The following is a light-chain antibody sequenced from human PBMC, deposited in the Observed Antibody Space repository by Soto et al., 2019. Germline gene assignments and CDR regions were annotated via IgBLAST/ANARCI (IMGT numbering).Light chain of an antibody. CDR1: QSVSDN. CDR3: QQYIRWPLT. Sequence: EIVMTQSPATLSVSPGERATLSCRASQSVSDNVAWYQQRPGQAPRLLIYGASTRATDIPVRFSGSGSGTEFTLTVSSLQSEDYAVYFCQQYIRWPLTFGGGTKV. J-gene: IGKJ4*01. V-gene: IGKV3-15*01. CDR2: GAS.